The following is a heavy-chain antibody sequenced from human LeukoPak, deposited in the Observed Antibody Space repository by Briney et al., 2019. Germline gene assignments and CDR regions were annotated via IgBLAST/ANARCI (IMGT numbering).Heavy chain of an antibody. CDR3: TGRIDY. V-gene: IGHV3-53*01. CDR2: IYSGGSP. CDR1: GFTFSSYA. D-gene: IGHD1-14*01. Sequence: PGGSLRLSCAASGFTFSSYAMSWVRQAPGKGLEWVSVIYSGGSPFYADSVKGRFTISRDNSKNTLYLQMNSLRPDDTAVYYCTGRIDYWGQGTLVTVSS. J-gene: IGHJ4*02.